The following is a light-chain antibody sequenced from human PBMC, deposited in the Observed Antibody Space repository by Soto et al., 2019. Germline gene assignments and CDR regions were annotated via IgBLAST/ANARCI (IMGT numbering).Light chain of an antibody. J-gene: IGLJ1*01. CDR3: SSKRTTASLV. Sequence: QSALTQPASVSGSPGQTITISCTGTSSDVGAYNYVSWYQQHPGKAPKLMIYEVSNWPSGVSDRFSGSKSGNTASLTISGLQAADEADYYCSSKRTTASLVFGTGTKVTVL. CDR1: SSDVGAYNY. CDR2: EVS. V-gene: IGLV2-14*01.